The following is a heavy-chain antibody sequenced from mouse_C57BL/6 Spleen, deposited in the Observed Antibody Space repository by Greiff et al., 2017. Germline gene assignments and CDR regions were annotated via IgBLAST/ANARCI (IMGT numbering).Heavy chain of an antibody. V-gene: IGHV1-55*01. J-gene: IGHJ2*01. Sequence: QVQLQQSGAELMKPGASVKLSCKATGYTFTSYWITWVKQRPGQGLEWIGDIYPGSGSTNYNEKFKSKATLTVDTSSSSAYMQLSSLTSEDSAVYYCARETYGNYFDYWGQGTTLTVSS. CDR3: ARETYGNYFDY. CDR2: IYPGSGST. CDR1: GYTFTSYW. D-gene: IGHD2-10*02.